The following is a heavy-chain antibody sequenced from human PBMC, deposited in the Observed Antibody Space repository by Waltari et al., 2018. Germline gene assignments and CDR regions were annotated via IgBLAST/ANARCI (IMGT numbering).Heavy chain of an antibody. J-gene: IGHJ2*01. Sequence: QVQLQESGPGLVKPSETLSLTCTVSGGSISSHYWSWIRQPPGKGLEWIGYIYYSGSTNYNPSLKSRVTISVDTSKNQFSLKLSSVTAADTAVYYCARDYYDSSGYYSKGYFDLWGRGTLVTVSS. CDR1: GGSISSHY. D-gene: IGHD3-22*01. CDR3: ARDYYDSSGYYSKGYFDL. CDR2: IYYSGST. V-gene: IGHV4-59*11.